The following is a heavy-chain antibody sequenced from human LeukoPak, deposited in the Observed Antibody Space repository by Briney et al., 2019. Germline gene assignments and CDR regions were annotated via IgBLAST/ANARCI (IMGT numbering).Heavy chain of an antibody. CDR3: ARDLFSTVVVTVQDY. Sequence: GGSLRLSCAASGFTFSSYAMHWVRQAPGKGLEYVSAISSNGGSTYYANSVKGRFTISRDNSKNTLYLQMGSLRAEDMAVYYCARDLFSTVVVTVQDYWGQGTLVTVSS. V-gene: IGHV3-64*01. CDR2: ISSNGGST. J-gene: IGHJ4*02. D-gene: IGHD2-21*02. CDR1: GFTFSSYA.